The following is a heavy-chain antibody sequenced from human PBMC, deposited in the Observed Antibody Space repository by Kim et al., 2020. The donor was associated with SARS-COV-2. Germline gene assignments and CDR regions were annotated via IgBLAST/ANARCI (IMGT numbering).Heavy chain of an antibody. V-gene: IGHV3-30*03. Sequence: GGSLRLSCVVSGFTFRNNGMHWVRQAPGKGLEWVAVISYDGSNENYADSVKGRFTISRDNSKNTLDLQMNSLRGEDSAVYYCARDRRSIWAYDYWGQGTLVTVSS. D-gene: IGHD6-13*01. CDR2: ISYDGSNE. CDR3: ARDRRSIWAYDY. J-gene: IGHJ4*02. CDR1: GFTFRNNG.